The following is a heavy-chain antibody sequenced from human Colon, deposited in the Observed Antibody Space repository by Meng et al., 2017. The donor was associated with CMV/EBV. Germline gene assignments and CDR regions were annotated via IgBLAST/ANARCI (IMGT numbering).Heavy chain of an antibody. Sequence: QVESLLWGAGLLKPSETRSLTFAVSGGSFSGYYWSWSRQPPGKGLEWIGEINHSGSTNYNPSLKSRVTISVDTSKNQFSLKRSSVTAADTAVYYCARGLYGSGRHQIDYWGQGTLVTVSS. J-gene: IGHJ4*02. D-gene: IGHD3-10*01. CDR3: ARGLYGSGRHQIDY. CDR2: INHSGST. CDR1: GGSFSGYY. V-gene: IGHV4-34*01.